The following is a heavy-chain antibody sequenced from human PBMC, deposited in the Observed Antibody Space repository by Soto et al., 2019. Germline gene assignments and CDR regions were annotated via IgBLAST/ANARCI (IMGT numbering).Heavy chain of an antibody. Sequence: GASVKVSCKTSGYTFTNHGINWVRQAPGQGLEWMGWINPYNANTNYAQKLQGRVTMTTDTSTSTAYMDLRSLTSDDTGVYYSARDRVAGIWGDAFDIWGQGTMVTVSS. CDR3: ARDRVAGIWGDAFDI. D-gene: IGHD3-16*01. V-gene: IGHV1-18*04. CDR1: GYTFTNHG. CDR2: INPYNANT. J-gene: IGHJ3*02.